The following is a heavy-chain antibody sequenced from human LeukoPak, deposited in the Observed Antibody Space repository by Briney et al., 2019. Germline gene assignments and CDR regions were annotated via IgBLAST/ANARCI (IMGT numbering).Heavy chain of an antibody. V-gene: IGHV4-59*08. D-gene: IGHD3-3*01. CDR3: ARGSLWSGHFDY. J-gene: IGHJ4*02. Sequence: SETLSLTCNVSGGSITSHSWNWIRQSPGKGHEWIGYSYYSGTTNYSPSLKSRVTISLDTSKNQISLKLTSVTAADTAVYYCARGSLWSGHFDYWGQGTLVTVSS. CDR2: SYYSGTT. CDR1: GGSITSHS.